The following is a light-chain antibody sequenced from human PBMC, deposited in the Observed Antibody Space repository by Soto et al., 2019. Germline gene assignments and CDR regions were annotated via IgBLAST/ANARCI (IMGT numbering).Light chain of an antibody. CDR3: CSYAGSWV. CDR1: SSDVGTYNL. V-gene: IGLV2-23*01. Sequence: QSVLTQPASVSGSPGQSITISCTGTSSDVGTYNLVSWYQQHPGKAPKLMIYEGSKRPSGVSNRFSGSKSGNTASLTISGLQDEDEADYFCCSYAGSWVFGGGTKLTVL. J-gene: IGLJ3*02. CDR2: EGS.